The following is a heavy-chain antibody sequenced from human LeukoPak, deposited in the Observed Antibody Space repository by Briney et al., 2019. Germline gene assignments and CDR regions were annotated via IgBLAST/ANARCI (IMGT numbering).Heavy chain of an antibody. CDR1: GGSFSSYY. CDR2: IYYSGST. J-gene: IGHJ6*03. CDR3: ARGRDYYYYMDV. V-gene: IGHV4-59*01. Sequence: SETLSLTCTVSGGSFSSYYWTWIRQPPGKGLEWIGYIYYSGSTDYNPSLTSRVTISVDTSKNQFSLKLSSVTAADTAVYYCARGRDYYYYMDVWGKGTTVTVSS.